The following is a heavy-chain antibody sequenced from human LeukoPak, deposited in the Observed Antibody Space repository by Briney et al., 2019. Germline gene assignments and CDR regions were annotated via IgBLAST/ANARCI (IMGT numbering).Heavy chain of an antibody. V-gene: IGHV3-74*01. CDR2: INSDGSRT. CDR3: ARGSWSAADTNIDY. J-gene: IGHJ4*02. CDR1: GFSFSSCG. D-gene: IGHD6-13*01. Sequence: PGGSLRLSCAASGFSFSSCGMHWVRQGPGKGLVWVSCINSDGSRTTYADSVKGRFTISRDNAKNTLYLQMNTLRVEDTAVYYCARGSWSAADTNIDYWGQGTLVTVSS.